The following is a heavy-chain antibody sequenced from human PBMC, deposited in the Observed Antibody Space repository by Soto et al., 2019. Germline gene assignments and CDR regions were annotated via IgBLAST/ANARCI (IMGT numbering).Heavy chain of an antibody. Sequence: SETLSLTCTVSGASISSSSFYWGWIRQPPGKGLESIANIYYDGSTYYNPSLKSRVTISLDTSKNQFSLKLSSVTAADTAVYYCARLSYNSGWTDYWGQGTLVTVSS. V-gene: IGHV4-39*01. J-gene: IGHJ4*02. CDR3: ARLSYNSGWTDY. CDR1: GASISSSSFY. D-gene: IGHD6-19*01. CDR2: IYYDGST.